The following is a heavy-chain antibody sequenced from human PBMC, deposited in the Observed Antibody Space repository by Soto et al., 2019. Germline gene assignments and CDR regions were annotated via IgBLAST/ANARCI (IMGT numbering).Heavy chain of an antibody. CDR1: GVRFSNYA. J-gene: IGHJ4*02. Sequence: GGSLRVACTVCGVRFSNYAMNWVRHAPGKWLEWVSSLSGSGGTTYYADSVKGRFIVSRDNSNNTLYLLMNSLRAEDTALYFCAKQRADYGSGADTFYFDSWGQGALVTVSS. D-gene: IGHD3-10*01. CDR3: AKQRADYGSGADTFYFDS. V-gene: IGHV3-23*01. CDR2: LSGSGGTT.